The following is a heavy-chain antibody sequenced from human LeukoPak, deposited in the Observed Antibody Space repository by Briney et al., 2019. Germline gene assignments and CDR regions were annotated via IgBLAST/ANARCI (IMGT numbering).Heavy chain of an antibody. Sequence: GGSLRLSCAASGFTFSTYWMGWVRQAPGKGLEWVANMNRDGSEINYVDSVKGRFTISRDDAKNSLYLQMMSLRVEDTAVYYCARASGYIIDYWGQGTLVTVSS. V-gene: IGHV3-7*04. CDR1: GFTFSTYW. D-gene: IGHD5-18*01. CDR2: MNRDGSEI. CDR3: ARASGYIIDY. J-gene: IGHJ4*02.